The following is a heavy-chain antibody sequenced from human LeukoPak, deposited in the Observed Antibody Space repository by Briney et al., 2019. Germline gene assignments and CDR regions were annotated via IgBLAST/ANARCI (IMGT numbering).Heavy chain of an antibody. J-gene: IGHJ3*02. D-gene: IGHD3-16*02. V-gene: IGHV1-24*01. CDR3: ATESYYIWGSYRYYRSSYAFDI. CDR2: FDPEDGET. CDR1: GYTLTELS. Sequence: ASVKVSCKVSGYTLTELSMHWVRQAPGKGLEWMGGFDPEDGETIYAQKFQGRVTTTEDTSTDTAYMELSSLRSEDTAVYYCATESYYIWGSYRYYRSSYAFDIWGQGTMVTVSS.